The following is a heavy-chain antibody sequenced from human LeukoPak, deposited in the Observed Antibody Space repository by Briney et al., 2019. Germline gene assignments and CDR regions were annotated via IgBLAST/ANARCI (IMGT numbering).Heavy chain of an antibody. CDR1: GFTFSSYA. D-gene: IGHD3-16*01. V-gene: IGHV3-23*01. CDR3: AKDDDWGRYKH. CDR2: ISGSGGST. J-gene: IGHJ1*01. Sequence: SGGSLRLSCAASGFTFSSYAMSWVRQAPGKVLEWVSAISGSGGSTYYADSVKGRFTISRDNSKNTQSLQMNSLRAEDTAVYYCAKDDDWGRYKHWGQGTLVTVSS.